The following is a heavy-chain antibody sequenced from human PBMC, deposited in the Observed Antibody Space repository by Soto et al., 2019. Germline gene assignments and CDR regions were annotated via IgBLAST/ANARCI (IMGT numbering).Heavy chain of an antibody. Sequence: SVKVSCKASGGTFSSYAISWVRQAPGQGLEWMGGIIPISGTANYAQKFQGRVTITADESTSTAYMELSSLRSEDTAVYYCASAVDMTSWFDPWGQGTLVTVSS. D-gene: IGHD2-15*01. CDR2: IIPISGTA. CDR3: ASAVDMTSWFDP. J-gene: IGHJ5*02. CDR1: GGTFSSYA. V-gene: IGHV1-69*13.